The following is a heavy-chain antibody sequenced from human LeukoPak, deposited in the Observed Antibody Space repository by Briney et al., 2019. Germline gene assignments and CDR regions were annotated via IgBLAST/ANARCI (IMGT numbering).Heavy chain of an antibody. D-gene: IGHD6-6*01. CDR1: GFTFSYFW. CDR2: TNLDGTER. CDR3: ARDSEGIAARRYFDY. J-gene: IGHJ4*02. V-gene: IGHV3-7*01. Sequence: GGSLRLSCAASGFTFSYFWMSWVRQAPGKGLEWVANTNLDGTERHYADSVKGRFTISRDNSKNTLYLQMNSLRAEDTAVYYCARDSEGIAARRYFDYWGQGTLVTVSS.